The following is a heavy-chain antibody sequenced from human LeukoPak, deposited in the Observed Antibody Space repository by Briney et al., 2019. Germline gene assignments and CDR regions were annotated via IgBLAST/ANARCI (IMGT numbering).Heavy chain of an antibody. J-gene: IGHJ3*02. CDR1: GGSISSYY. CDR2: IYYSGST. Sequence: SETLSLTCTVSGGSISSYYWSWIRQPPGKGLEWIGYIYYSGSTNYNPSLKSRVTISVDTSKSQFSLKLSSVTAADTAVYYCARVQSGSYLPLAFDIWGQGTMVTVSS. D-gene: IGHD1-26*01. CDR3: ARVQSGSYLPLAFDI. V-gene: IGHV4-59*12.